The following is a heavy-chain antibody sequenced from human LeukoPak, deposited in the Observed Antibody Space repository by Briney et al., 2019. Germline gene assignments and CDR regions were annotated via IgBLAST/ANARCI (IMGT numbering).Heavy chain of an antibody. V-gene: IGHV3-7*01. Sequence: PGGSLRLSCAASRFTFSTYWMSWVRQAPGKGLEWVANIEQDGSETYVDSVKGRFTISRDNAKNSLYLQMNSLRGEDTAVYYCARLVPAWGYFEYWGQGTLVTVSS. D-gene: IGHD2-2*01. CDR2: IEQDGSET. CDR3: ARLVPAWGYFEY. J-gene: IGHJ4*02. CDR1: RFTFSTYW.